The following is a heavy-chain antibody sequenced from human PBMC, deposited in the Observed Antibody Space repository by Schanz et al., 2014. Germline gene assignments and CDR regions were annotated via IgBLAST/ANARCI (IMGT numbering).Heavy chain of an antibody. J-gene: IGHJ6*02. CDR1: GFTFSSYS. V-gene: IGHV3-21*02. Sequence: EVLLVESGGGLVTPGESLRLSCAASGFTFSSYSMNWVRQAPGKGLEWVSSVSHGGTYIYYADSVRGRFTISRDNAKNSLFLQMNSLRAEDTAKYYCARGNYGMDVWGQGTTVTVSS. CDR2: VSHGGTYI. CDR3: ARGNYGMDV.